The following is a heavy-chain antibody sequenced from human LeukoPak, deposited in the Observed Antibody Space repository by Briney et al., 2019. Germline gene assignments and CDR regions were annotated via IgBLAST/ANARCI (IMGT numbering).Heavy chain of an antibody. CDR3: ARGGMATIAIDY. CDR2: IHYSGST. CDR1: GGSISSDSYY. V-gene: IGHV4-39*01. D-gene: IGHD5-24*01. Sequence: SETLSLTCIVSGGSISSDSYYWNWIRQPPGKGLEWIGSIHYSGSTYYNPSLKSRVTMSVDTSKNQFSLKLSSVTAADTAVYYCARGGMATIAIDYWGQGTLVTVSS. J-gene: IGHJ4*02.